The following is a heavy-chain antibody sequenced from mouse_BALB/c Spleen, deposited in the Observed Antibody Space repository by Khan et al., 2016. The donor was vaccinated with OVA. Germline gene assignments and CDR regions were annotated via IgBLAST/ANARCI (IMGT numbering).Heavy chain of an antibody. CDR2: ISTGGHYT. V-gene: IGHV5-9-3*01. CDR3: ARGLVDYYALDY. Sequence: EVELVESGGGVVKPGGSLKLSCSASGFTFSSFAMSWVRQTPGKRLEWVATISTGGHYTFYPDSVKGRFTLSRDNARNTIYLDMSSLRSEDTALYYCARGLVDYYALDYWGQGTTVTVSS. J-gene: IGHJ4*01. CDR1: GFTFSSFA. D-gene: IGHD2-2*01.